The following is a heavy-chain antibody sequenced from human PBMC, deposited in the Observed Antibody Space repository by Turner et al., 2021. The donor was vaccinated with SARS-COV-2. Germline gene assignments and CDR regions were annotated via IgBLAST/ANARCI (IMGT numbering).Heavy chain of an antibody. J-gene: IGHJ6*02. Sequence: HVQLVQSGAEVKKPGASVKVSCKVSGHTLTRLSMHWVRQAPGKGLEWMGGVDPKDAETICTQKFQSGVTMTKNTSTDTAYMELSSLKSEDTAVYYCATAPAVSESYDSWYYYYSMDVWGQGTTVTVSS. V-gene: IGHV1-24*01. D-gene: IGHD1-26*01. CDR2: VDPKDAET. CDR3: ATAPAVSESYDSWYYYYSMDV. CDR1: GHTLTRLS.